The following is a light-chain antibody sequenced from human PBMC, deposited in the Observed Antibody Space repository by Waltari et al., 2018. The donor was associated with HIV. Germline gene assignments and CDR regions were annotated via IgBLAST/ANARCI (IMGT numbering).Light chain of an antibody. Sequence: DIQMTQSPSSLSASVGDRVTIACWARQGISNSLAWLQQKPGRAPTSLIHGASNLRIGVPSRCNGSGSDTDFTLTINSLQPEDCATYYCQQYKSYPISFGQGTRLEMK. CDR2: GAS. J-gene: IGKJ5*01. CDR3: QQYKSYPIS. V-gene: IGKV1-16*01. CDR1: QGISNS.